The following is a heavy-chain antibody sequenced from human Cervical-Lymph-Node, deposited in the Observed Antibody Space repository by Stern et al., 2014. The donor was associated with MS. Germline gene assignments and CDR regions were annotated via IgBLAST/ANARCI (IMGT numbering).Heavy chain of an antibody. CDR2: IYPGDSET. CDR1: GFTFSIYW. J-gene: IGHJ4*02. Sequence: VQLVQSGAELIRPGESLKISCKGSGFTFSIYWIAWVRQMPGKVLEWMGIIYPGDSETRYSPSFQGQVTMSADKSTSTAYLQWSTLNASDTAMYFCARQTTAWASDVWGQGTLVTVSS. D-gene: IGHD1-14*01. CDR3: ARQTTAWASDV. V-gene: IGHV5-51*01.